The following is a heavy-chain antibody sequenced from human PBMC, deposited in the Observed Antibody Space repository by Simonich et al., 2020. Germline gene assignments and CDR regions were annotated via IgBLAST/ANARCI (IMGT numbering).Heavy chain of an antibody. CDR1: GFTVSSNY. J-gene: IGHJ4*02. D-gene: IGHD1-1*01. CDR2: MYSGGST. V-gene: IGHV3-53*01. CDR3: ARWTATGYYFDY. Sequence: EVQLVESGGGLIQPGGSLRLSCAASGFTVSSNYMSWVRQAPGNGRGWVSVMYSGGSTYYADSVKGRFTISRDNSKNTLYLQINSLRAEDTAVYYCARWTATGYYFDYWGQGTLVTVSS.